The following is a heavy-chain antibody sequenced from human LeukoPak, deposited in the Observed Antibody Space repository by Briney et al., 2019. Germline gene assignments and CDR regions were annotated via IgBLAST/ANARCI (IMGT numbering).Heavy chain of an antibody. CDR2: MNPNSGNT. D-gene: IGHD3-10*01. Sequence: ASVKVSCKASGYTFTSYDINWVRQATGQGLEWMGWMNPNSGNTGYAQKFQGRVTITRNTSISTAYMELSSLRSEDTAVYYCARAYYASGSYYNGFFDYWGQGTLVTVSS. J-gene: IGHJ4*02. V-gene: IGHV1-8*03. CDR3: ARAYYASGSYYNGFFDY. CDR1: GYTFTSYD.